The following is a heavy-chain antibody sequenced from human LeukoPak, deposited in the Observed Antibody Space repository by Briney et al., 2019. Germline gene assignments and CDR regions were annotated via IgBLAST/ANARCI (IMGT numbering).Heavy chain of an antibody. V-gene: IGHV4-59*01. J-gene: IGHJ3*02. CDR1: GGSISNYY. CDR3: AREGPPNYDTI. D-gene: IGHD3-9*01. Sequence: SETLSLTCTVSGGSISNYYWSWIRQPPGKGLEWIGYIYYSGSTNYNPSLKSRVTISVDTSKNQFSLKLNSVTAADTAVYYCAREGPPNYDTIWGQGTTVTVSS. CDR2: IYYSGST.